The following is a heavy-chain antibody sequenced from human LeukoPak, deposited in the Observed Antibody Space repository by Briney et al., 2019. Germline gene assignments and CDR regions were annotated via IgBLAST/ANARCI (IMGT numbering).Heavy chain of an antibody. CDR2: ISWDGGST. CDR3: AKDAYYGPKRSHYYYYYMDV. V-gene: IGHV3-43D*03. D-gene: IGHD2/OR15-2a*01. CDR1: GFTFDDYA. Sequence: GGSLRLSCAASGFTFDDYAMHWVRQAPGKGLEWVSLISWDGGSTYYADSVKGRFTISRDNSKNSLYLQMSSLRAEDTALYYCAKDAYYGPKRSHYYYYYMDVWGKGTTVTVSS. J-gene: IGHJ6*03.